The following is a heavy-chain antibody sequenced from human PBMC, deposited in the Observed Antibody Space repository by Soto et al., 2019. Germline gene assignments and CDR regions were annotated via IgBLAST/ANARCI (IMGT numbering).Heavy chain of an antibody. J-gene: IGHJ4*02. CDR2: ISWNSGWI. D-gene: IGHD3-3*01. V-gene: IGHV3-9*01. CDR3: AKAGFWSGYYSLVDY. CDR1: GFTFDDYA. Sequence: EVQLVESGGGLVQPGRSLRLSCAASGFTFDDYAMHWVRQAPGKGLEWVSGISWNSGWIGYADSVKGRFTISRDNAKNSLYLQMNSLRAEDTALYYCAKAGFWSGYYSLVDYWGQGTLVTVSS.